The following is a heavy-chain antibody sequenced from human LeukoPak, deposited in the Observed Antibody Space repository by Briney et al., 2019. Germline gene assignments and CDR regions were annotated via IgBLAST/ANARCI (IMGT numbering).Heavy chain of an antibody. CDR2: IDDREST. D-gene: IGHD5-24*01. V-gene: IGHV4-4*02. J-gene: IGHJ4*02. Sequence: SGTLSLTCAVSGGSISSRNWWSWVRQPPGKGLEWIGEIDDRESTNCNPSLRSRVTISVDKSNNKFSLKLSSVTAADTAVYYCARNPRDGYTFDFWGQGILVTVSS. CDR3: ARNPRDGYTFDF. CDR1: GGSISSRNW.